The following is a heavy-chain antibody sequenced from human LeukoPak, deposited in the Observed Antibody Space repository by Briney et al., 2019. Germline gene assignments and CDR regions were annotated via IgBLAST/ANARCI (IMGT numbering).Heavy chain of an antibody. CDR1: GGSISSYY. Sequence: SETLSLTCTVSGGSISSYYWSWIRQPPGKGLEWIGYIYYSGSTNYNPSLKSRVTISVDTSKSQFSLKLSSVTAADTAVYYCARYKILIAAAGHFDYWGQGTLVTVSS. CDR2: IYYSGST. J-gene: IGHJ4*02. V-gene: IGHV4-59*01. CDR3: ARYKILIAAAGHFDY. D-gene: IGHD6-13*01.